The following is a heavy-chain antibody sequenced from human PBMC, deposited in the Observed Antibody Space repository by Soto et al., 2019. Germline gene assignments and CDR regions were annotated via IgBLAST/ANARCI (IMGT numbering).Heavy chain of an antibody. Sequence: QIQLVQSGPELMKPGASVRVSCKASGYPFTTYDITWVRQAPGQGLEWMGWVSGYNGNAKYAQRLQGRVTMTRETSTSTAYMELRSLTSDDTAIYYCARDSTARLAWFEPWGQGSLVIVSS. CDR2: VSGYNGNA. J-gene: IGHJ5*02. D-gene: IGHD6-6*01. CDR3: ARDSTARLAWFEP. CDR1: GYPFTTYD. V-gene: IGHV1-18*04.